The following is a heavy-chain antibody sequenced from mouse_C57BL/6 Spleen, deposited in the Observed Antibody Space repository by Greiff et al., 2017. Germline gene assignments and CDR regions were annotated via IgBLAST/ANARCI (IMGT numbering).Heavy chain of an antibody. D-gene: IGHD1-1*01. CDR3: ATYYGSSSAWFAY. CDR2: IWGVGST. J-gene: IGHJ3*01. CDR1: GFSLTSYG. Sequence: VKVEESGPGLVAPSQSLSITCTVSGFSLTSYGVDWVRQSPGKGLEWLGVIWGVGSTNYNSALKSRLSISKDNSKSQVFLKMNSLQTDDTAMYXCATYYGSSSAWFAYWGQGTLVTVSA. V-gene: IGHV2-6*01.